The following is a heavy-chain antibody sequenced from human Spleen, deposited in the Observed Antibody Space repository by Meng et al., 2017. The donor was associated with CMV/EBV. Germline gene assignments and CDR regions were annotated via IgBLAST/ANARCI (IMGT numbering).Heavy chain of an antibody. D-gene: IGHD6-13*01. CDR3: ASPPGIAAAVSGDY. CDR1: VFTFSSYS. CDR2: ISSSSSYI. V-gene: IGHV3-21*01. Sequence: VQLGESGGGLVKPGGSLGLSCAASVFTFSSYSMNWVRQAPGKGLEWVSSISSSSSYIYYADSVKGRFTISRDNAKNSLYLQMNSLRAEDTAVYYCASPPGIAAAVSGDYWGQGTLVTVSS. J-gene: IGHJ4*02.